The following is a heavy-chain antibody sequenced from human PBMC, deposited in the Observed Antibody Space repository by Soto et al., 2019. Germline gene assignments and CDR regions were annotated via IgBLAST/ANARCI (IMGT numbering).Heavy chain of an antibody. CDR1: GFTFSSYA. V-gene: IGHV3-30-3*01. D-gene: IGHD4-17*01. J-gene: IGHJ3*02. CDR3: ARDYGDHDAFDI. Sequence: QVQLVESGGGVVQPGRSLRLSCAASGFTFSSYAMHWVRQAPGKGLEWVAVISYDGSNKYYADSVKGRFTISRDNSKNTLYLQMNSLRAEDTAVYYCARDYGDHDAFDIWGQGTMVTVSS. CDR2: ISYDGSNK.